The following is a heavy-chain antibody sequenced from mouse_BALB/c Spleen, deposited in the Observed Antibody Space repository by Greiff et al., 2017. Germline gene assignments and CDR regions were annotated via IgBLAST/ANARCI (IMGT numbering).Heavy chain of an antibody. J-gene: IGHJ2*01. V-gene: IGHV5-6-5*01. Sequence: EVQGVESGGGLVKPGGSLKLSCAASGFTFSSYAMSWVRQTPEKRLEWVASISSGGSTYYPDSVKGRFTISRDNARNILYLQMSSLRSEDTAMYYCARASVYGNYDYWGQGTTLTVSS. CDR2: ISSGGST. CDR3: ARASVYGNYDY. CDR1: GFTFSSYA. D-gene: IGHD2-1*01.